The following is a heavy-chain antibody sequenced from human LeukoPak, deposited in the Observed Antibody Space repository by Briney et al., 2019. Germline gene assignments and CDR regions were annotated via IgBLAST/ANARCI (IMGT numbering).Heavy chain of an antibody. CDR1: GFTFSSYG. CDR3: AKGGEDTAMVPYYFDY. CDR2: ISYDGSNK. Sequence: PGGSLRLSCAASGFTFSSYGMHWVRQAPGKGLEWVAVISYDGSNKYYADSVKGRFTISRDNSKNTLYLQMNSLRAEDTAVYYCAKGGEDTAMVPYYFDYWGQGTLVTVSS. V-gene: IGHV3-30*18. J-gene: IGHJ4*02. D-gene: IGHD5-18*01.